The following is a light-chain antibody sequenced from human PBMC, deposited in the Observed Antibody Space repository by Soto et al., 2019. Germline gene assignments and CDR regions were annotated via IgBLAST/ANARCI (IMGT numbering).Light chain of an antibody. Sequence: EIVLTQSPDTLSLSPGERATLSCRAGQSLTWDYIAWYQQKPGQAPRLLIYGASTRATGIPDRFSGSGSGTDCTLTISRLEPEDFAVYSCQNSGGAPYTFGQGTKLEIK. CDR3: QNSGGAPYT. V-gene: IGKV3-20*01. CDR1: QSLTWDY. CDR2: GAS. J-gene: IGKJ2*01.